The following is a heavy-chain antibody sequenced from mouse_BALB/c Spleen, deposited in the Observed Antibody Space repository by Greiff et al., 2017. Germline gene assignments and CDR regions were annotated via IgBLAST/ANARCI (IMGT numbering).Heavy chain of an antibody. Sequence: GGGLVQPKGSLKLSCAASGFTFNTNAMNWVRQAPGKGLEWVARIRSKSNNYATYYADSVKDRFTISRDDSQSMLYLQMNNLKTEDTAMYYCVREYGSSSWYFDVWGAGTTVTVSS. CDR3: VREYGSSSWYFDV. D-gene: IGHD1-1*01. J-gene: IGHJ1*01. V-gene: IGHV10S3*01. CDR2: IRSKSNNYAT. CDR1: GFTFNTNA.